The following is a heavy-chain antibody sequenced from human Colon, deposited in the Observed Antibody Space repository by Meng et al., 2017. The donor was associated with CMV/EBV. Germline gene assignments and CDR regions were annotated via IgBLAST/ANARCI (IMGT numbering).Heavy chain of an antibody. Sequence: QSHTVPLGAELKEPGASVKVSCKTSGYPFNGYFMHWVRQAPGQGLEWMGWINPVTGDTSYAQKFQVRVTMTRDTSISTAYMELSSLRSDDTAVYYCATFGGDFDYWGQGTLVTVSS. D-gene: IGHD3-3*01. CDR1: GYPFNGYF. CDR2: INPVTGDT. V-gene: IGHV1-2*02. J-gene: IGHJ4*02. CDR3: ATFGGDFDY.